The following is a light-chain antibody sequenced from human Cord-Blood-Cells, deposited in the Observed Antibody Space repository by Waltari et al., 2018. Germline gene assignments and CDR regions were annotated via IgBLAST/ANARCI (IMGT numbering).Light chain of an antibody. CDR3: QQSYSTPIT. J-gene: IGKJ5*01. CDR2: AAS. V-gene: IGKV1-39*01. CDR1: QSISSY. Sequence: DIQMTQSPSSLSAYVGDRVTITCRASQSISSYLNWYQQKPWKAPKLLIYAASSLQSGVPSRFSGSGSGTDFTLTISSLQPEDFATYYCQQSYSTPITFGQGTRLEIK.